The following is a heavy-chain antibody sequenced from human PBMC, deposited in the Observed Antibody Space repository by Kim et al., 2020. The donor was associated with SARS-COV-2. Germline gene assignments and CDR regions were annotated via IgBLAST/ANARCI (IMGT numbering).Heavy chain of an antibody. D-gene: IGHD2-15*01. Sequence: AGSVKGRFTVSREDSRTTLYLQMSSLRAEDTALYFCAKGVVESSYFFDFWGQGTLVTVSS. V-gene: IGHV3-23*03. CDR3: AKGVVESSYFFDF. J-gene: IGHJ4*02.